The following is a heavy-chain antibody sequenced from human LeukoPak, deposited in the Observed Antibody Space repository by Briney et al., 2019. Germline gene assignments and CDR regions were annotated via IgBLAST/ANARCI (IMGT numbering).Heavy chain of an antibody. CDR3: AKDNRRHYTSGPNPDSLH. CDR1: GFIFNNYA. V-gene: IGHV3-9*01. CDR2: ISRNSGSI. J-gene: IGHJ4*02. D-gene: IGHD6-19*01. Sequence: GGSLRLSCAGSGFIFNNYAMHWVRQPPGKGLEWVSGISRNSGSIDYADSVKGRFTISRDNAKNSLYLQMNSLRVEDTAFYYCAKDNRRHYTSGPNPDSLHWGQGALVTVSS.